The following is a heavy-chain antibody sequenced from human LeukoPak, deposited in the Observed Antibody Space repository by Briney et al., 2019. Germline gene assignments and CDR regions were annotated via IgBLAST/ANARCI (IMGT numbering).Heavy chain of an antibody. CDR1: GFTFSSYG. V-gene: IGHV3-30*18. CDR3: AKDLCSGGSCNWFDP. J-gene: IGHJ5*02. CDR2: ISYDGSNK. D-gene: IGHD2-15*01. Sequence: GGSLRLSCAASGFTFSSYGMHWVRQAPGKGLEWVAVISYDGSNKYYADSVKGRFTISRDNSKNTLYLQMNSLRAEDTAVYYCAKDLCSGGSCNWFDPWGQGTLVTVSS.